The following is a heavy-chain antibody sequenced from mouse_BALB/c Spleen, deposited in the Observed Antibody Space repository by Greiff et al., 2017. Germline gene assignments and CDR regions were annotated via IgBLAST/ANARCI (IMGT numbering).Heavy chain of an antibody. CDR2: ILPGSGST. CDR1: GYTFSSYW. CDR3: ARVGGYLAWFAY. V-gene: IGHV1-9*01. J-gene: IGHJ3*01. Sequence: QVQLQQSGAELMKPGASVKISCKATGYTFSSYWIEWVKQRPGHGLEWIGEILPGSGSTNYNEKFKGKATFTADTSSNTAYMQLSSLTSEDSAVYYCARVGGYLAWFAYWGQGTLVTVSA. D-gene: IGHD2-3*01.